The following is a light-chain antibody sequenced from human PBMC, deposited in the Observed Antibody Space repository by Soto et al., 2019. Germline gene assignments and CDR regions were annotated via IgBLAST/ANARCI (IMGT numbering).Light chain of an antibody. V-gene: IGLV2-14*03. CDR2: DVS. CDR3: CSYTTSNTRQIV. CDR1: SSDVGGYNY. J-gene: IGLJ1*01. Sequence: QSVLNQPASVSGSAGQSITISCTGTSSDVGGYNYVSWYQHHPGKAPKLMIYDVSNRPSGVSNRFSGSKSGNTASLTISGLQPEDEADYYCCSYTTSNTRQIVFGTGTKVTVL.